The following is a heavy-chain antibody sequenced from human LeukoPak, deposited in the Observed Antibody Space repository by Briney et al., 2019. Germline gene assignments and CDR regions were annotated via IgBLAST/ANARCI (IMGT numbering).Heavy chain of an antibody. CDR2: IYYSGST. Sequence: SETLSLTCTVSGGSISSSSYYWGWIHQPPGKGLEWIGSIYYSGSTYYNPSLKSRVTISVDTSKNQFSLKLSSVTAADTAVYYCARALAYRYCSGGSCYSGDPFDPWGQGTLVTVSS. CDR3: ARALAYRYCSGGSCYSGDPFDP. V-gene: IGHV4-39*07. J-gene: IGHJ5*02. CDR1: GGSISSSSYY. D-gene: IGHD2-15*01.